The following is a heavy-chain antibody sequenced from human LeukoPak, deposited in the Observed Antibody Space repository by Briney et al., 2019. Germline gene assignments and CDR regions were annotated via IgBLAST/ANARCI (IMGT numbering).Heavy chain of an antibody. J-gene: IGHJ4*02. V-gene: IGHV3-53*01. CDR3: TTWVGAHFDF. Sequence: GGSLRLSCAASGFTVSSNYMSWVRQAPGKGLEWVSVIYSGVSTYYADSVMGRFTISRDNSKNTLYLQMNSLRVEDTAVYFCTTWVGAHFDFWGQGTLVTVSS. CDR1: GFTVSSNY. CDR2: IYSGVST. D-gene: IGHD1-26*01.